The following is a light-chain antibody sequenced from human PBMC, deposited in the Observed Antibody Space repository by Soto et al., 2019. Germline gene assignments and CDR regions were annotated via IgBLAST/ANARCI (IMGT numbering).Light chain of an antibody. J-gene: IGKJ2*01. CDR1: QSVSSY. CDR3: QQRSNWPPYT. CDR2: DAS. Sequence: EIVLTQSPATLSLSPGERATLSCRASQSVSSYLAWYQQKPGQAPRLLIYDASNWATGNPARFSGSGSGTNFTLTISSLEPEDVAVYYCQQRSNWPPYTFGQGTKLESK. V-gene: IGKV3-11*01.